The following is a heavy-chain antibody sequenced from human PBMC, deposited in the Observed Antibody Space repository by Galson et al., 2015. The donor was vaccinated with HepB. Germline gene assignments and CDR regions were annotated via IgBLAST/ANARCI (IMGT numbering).Heavy chain of an antibody. Sequence: SLRLSCAASGFTFSSYAMHWVRQAPGKGLEWVAVISYDGSNKYYADSVKGRFTISRDNSKNTLYLQMNSLRAEDTAVYYCARAYCSSTSCPLRNGMDVWGQGTTVTVSS. CDR3: ARAYCSSTSCPLRNGMDV. CDR1: GFTFSSYA. V-gene: IGHV3-30-3*01. D-gene: IGHD2-2*01. J-gene: IGHJ6*02. CDR2: ISYDGSNK.